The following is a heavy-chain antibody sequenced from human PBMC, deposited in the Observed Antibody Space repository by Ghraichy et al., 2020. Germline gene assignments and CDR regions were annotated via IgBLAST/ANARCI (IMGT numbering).Heavy chain of an antibody. Sequence: GESLNISCAASEFTFSSYGMHWVRQAPGKGLEWVALIWYDGSNKYYTDSVKGRFTISRDNSKNTLYLQMNSLRAEDTAVYYCARDLLDGFRRYYFYGMDVWGQGTTVTVSS. D-gene: IGHD5-24*01. V-gene: IGHV3-33*01. J-gene: IGHJ6*02. CDR1: EFTFSSYG. CDR3: ARDLLDGFRRYYFYGMDV. CDR2: IWYDGSNK.